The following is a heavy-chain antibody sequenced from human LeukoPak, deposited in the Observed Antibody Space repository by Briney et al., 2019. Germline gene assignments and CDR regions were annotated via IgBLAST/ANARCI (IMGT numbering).Heavy chain of an antibody. CDR2: IYYSGNT. CDR1: GGSINSGDSY. D-gene: IGHD1/OR15-1a*01. J-gene: IGHJ6*03. Sequence: SQTLSLTCTVSGGSINSGDSYWTWIRQPPGKGLQWLGYIYYSGNTYYNPSLKSRVTMSVDTSKSQFSLKLSSVTAADTAVYYCARDVTGTTYYYYYMDVWGKGTTVTVSS. CDR3: ARDVTGTTYYYYYMDV. V-gene: IGHV4-30-4*08.